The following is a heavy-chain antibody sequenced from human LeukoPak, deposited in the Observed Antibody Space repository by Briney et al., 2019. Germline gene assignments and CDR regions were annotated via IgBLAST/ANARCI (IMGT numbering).Heavy chain of an antibody. D-gene: IGHD4/OR15-4a*01. CDR1: GGSISSSSYY. CDR3: ARLLTNDYGDPSYWYFDL. V-gene: IGHV4-39*01. J-gene: IGHJ2*01. CDR2: IYYSGST. Sequence: PSETLSLTCTVSGGSISSSSYYWGWIRQPPGKGLEWIGSIYYSGSTYYNPSLKSRVTISVDTSKNQFSLKLSSVTAADTAMYYCARLLTNDYGDPSYWYFDLWGRGTLVTVSS.